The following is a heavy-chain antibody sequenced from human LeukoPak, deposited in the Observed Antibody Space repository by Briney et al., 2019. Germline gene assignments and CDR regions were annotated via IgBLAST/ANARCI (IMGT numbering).Heavy chain of an antibody. V-gene: IGHV4-34*01. J-gene: IGHJ4*02. CDR1: GGSFSGYY. D-gene: IGHD3-22*01. CDR3: ARGSSYGASGYPYFDH. CDR2: INHRGTT. Sequence: SETLSLTCAVYGGSFSGYYGSWIRQSPGKGLEWIGEINHRGTTKYNASLESRVTISLDTSKNQFSLEVTSVTAADTATYYCARGSSYGASGYPYFDHWGQGTLVPVSS.